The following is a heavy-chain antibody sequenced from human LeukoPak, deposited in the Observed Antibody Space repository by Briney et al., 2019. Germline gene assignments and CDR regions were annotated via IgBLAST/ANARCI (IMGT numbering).Heavy chain of an antibody. J-gene: IGHJ4*02. CDR1: GFTVSSNH. Sequence: GGSLRPSCAASGFTVSSNHMSWVRQAPGKGLEWVSVIYSGGSTYYADSVKGRFTISRDNSKNTLYLQMNSLRAEDTAVYYCARVHSGYDLDYFDCWGQGTLVTVSS. CDR2: IYSGGST. CDR3: ARVHSGYDLDYFDC. V-gene: IGHV3-53*01. D-gene: IGHD5-12*01.